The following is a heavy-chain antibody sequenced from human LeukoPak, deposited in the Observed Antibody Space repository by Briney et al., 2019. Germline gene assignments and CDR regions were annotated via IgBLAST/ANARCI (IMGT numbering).Heavy chain of an antibody. J-gene: IGHJ2*01. V-gene: IGHV1-18*04. D-gene: IGHD6-19*01. CDR3: ARVSSSGWYRYWYFDL. CDR2: ISAYNGNT. Sequence: ASVKVSCKASGYTFTGYYMHWARQAPGQGLEWMGWISAYNGNTNYAQRLQGRVTMTTDTSTSTAYMELRSLRSDDTAVYYCARVSSSGWYRYWYFDLWGRGTLVTVSS. CDR1: GYTFTGYY.